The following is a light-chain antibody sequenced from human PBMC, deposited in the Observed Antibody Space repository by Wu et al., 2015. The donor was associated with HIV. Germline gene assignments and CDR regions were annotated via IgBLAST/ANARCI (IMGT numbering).Light chain of an antibody. J-gene: IGKJ3*01. CDR2: AAS. CDR1: QSVSSNF. V-gene: IGKV3-20*01. Sequence: EIVLTQSPAILSLSLGERATLSCRASQSVSSNFLAWSQQKPGQAPRLLIYAASTRATGIPDRFSGSGSGTDFSLTISRLEPEDFAVYYCHQYGRSPPFTFGPGTKVDI. CDR3: HQYGRSPPFT.